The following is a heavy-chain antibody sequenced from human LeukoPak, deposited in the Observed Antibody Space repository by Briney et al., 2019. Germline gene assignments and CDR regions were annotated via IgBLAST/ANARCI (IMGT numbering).Heavy chain of an antibody. CDR2: INRSGST. Sequence: SETLSLTCAVYGGSFSGYYWSWIRQPPGKGLEWIGEINRSGSTNYNPSLKSRVTISVDTSKNQFSLKLSSVTAADTAVYYCASDSGYDVWGQGTLVTVSS. CDR3: ASDSGYDV. V-gene: IGHV4-34*01. D-gene: IGHD5-12*01. J-gene: IGHJ4*02. CDR1: GGSFSGYY.